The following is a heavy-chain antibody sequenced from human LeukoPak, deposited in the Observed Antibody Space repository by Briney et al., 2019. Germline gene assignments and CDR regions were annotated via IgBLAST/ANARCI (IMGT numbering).Heavy chain of an antibody. CDR1: GFTFSTYA. CDR3: AKGSGYTYGLYYFEY. J-gene: IGHJ4*02. V-gene: IGHV3-23*01. CDR2: ISGSDGST. Sequence: GGSLRLSCAASGFTFSTYAMRWVRQAPGKGLEWVSSISGSDGSTYYADSVKGRFTISRDNSKNTLYLQMNSLRAEDTAVYYCAKGSGYTYGLYYFEYWGQGTLITVSS. D-gene: IGHD5-18*01.